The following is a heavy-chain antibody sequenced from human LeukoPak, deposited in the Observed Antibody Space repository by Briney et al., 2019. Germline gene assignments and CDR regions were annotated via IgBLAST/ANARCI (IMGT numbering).Heavy chain of an antibody. J-gene: IGHJ4*02. CDR3: ARGVWLRFLELGEY. CDR1: GFTFSSYS. Sequence: GGSLRLSCAASGFTFSSYSMNWVRQAPGKGLEWVSYISSSSSTIYYADSVKGRFTISRDNAKNSLYLQMNSLRAEDTAVYYCARGVWLRFLELGEYWGQGTLVTVSS. CDR2: ISSSSSTI. V-gene: IGHV3-48*01. D-gene: IGHD3-3*01.